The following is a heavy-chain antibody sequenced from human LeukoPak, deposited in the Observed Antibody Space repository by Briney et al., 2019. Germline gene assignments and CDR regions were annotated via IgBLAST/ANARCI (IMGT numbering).Heavy chain of an antibody. D-gene: IGHD1-26*01. J-gene: IGHJ4*02. V-gene: IGHV3-23*01. CDR1: GFTFSSYA. Sequence: GGSLRLSCAASGFTFSSYAMNWVRQAPGKGLEWVSVISGSGGSTYYADSVKGRFTISRDNSKNTLYLQMSSLRAEDTAVYYCAKASWGSYGPLDYWGQGTLVTVSS. CDR2: ISGSGGST. CDR3: AKASWGSYGPLDY.